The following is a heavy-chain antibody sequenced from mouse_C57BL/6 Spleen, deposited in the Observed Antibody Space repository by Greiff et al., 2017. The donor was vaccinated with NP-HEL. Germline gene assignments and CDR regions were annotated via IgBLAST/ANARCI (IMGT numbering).Heavy chain of an antibody. V-gene: IGHV1-72*01. Sequence: QVQLQPPGAELVKPGASVELFRKGSGYPFTSYWMHWGKQRPGRGPEWVGRIDPKMGGTKYNEKFKSKATLTVDKPSSTAYMQLSSLTSEDSAVYYCARWDNYGNADYFDYWGQGTTLTVSS. CDR1: GYPFTSYW. CDR2: IDPKMGGT. J-gene: IGHJ2*01. D-gene: IGHD2-1*01. CDR3: ARWDNYGNADYFDY.